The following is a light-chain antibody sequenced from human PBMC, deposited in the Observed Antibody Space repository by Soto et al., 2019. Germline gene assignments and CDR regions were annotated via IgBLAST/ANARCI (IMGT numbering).Light chain of an antibody. J-gene: IGKJ2*01. CDR1: QSISSY. CDR3: QQRSDLPPF. V-gene: IGKV3-11*01. Sequence: EIVLTQSPSTLSLSPGERATLSCRASQSISSYLAWYQQKPGQAPKLLIYNASNRATGIPARFSGSGSGTDFTLTISSLEPEDVAVYYCQQRSDLPPFFGQGTKLEIK. CDR2: NAS.